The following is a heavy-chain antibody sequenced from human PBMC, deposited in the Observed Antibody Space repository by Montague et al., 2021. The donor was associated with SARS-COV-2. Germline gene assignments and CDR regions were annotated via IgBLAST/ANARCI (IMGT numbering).Heavy chain of an antibody. J-gene: IGHJ6*02. Sequence: SLRLSCAATGFAVNSNYMNWVRQAPGKGLEWVSVIYSGGTRKYENSVKDSFTISSDSSTNTAHLQMNSLRVDDTAVYYCARGLEERLPYYYYGLDVWGQGTTVTVSS. D-gene: IGHD1/OR15-1a*01. CDR2: IYSGGTR. V-gene: IGHV3-66*01. CDR1: GFAVNSNY. CDR3: ARGLEERLPYYYYGLDV.